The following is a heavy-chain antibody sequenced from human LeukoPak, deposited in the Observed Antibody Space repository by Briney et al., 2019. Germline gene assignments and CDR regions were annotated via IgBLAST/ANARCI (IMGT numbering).Heavy chain of an antibody. D-gene: IGHD5-24*01. CDR3: AKDAEMATTTFDY. J-gene: IGHJ4*02. CDR1: GFTFSSYA. CDR2: ISGNGGST. Sequence: GGSLRLSCAASGFTFSSYAMSWVRQAPGKGLEWVSAISGNGGSTYYADSVKGRFTISGDNSKNTLYLQMNSLRAEDTAVYYCAKDAEMATTTFDYWGQGTLVTVSS. V-gene: IGHV3-23*01.